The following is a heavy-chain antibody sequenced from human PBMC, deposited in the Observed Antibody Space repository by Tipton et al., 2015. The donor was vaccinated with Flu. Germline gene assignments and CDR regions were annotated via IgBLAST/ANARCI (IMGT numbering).Heavy chain of an antibody. Sequence: SLRLSCAASGFAFSRFTMTWVRQAPGKGLEWVSSISSSSSYTYYIDSVKGRFTVSRDNSKNSVFLQMDNVGVEDTAVYYCAREAYWSGDYWGQGTLVTVSS. J-gene: IGHJ4*02. CDR3: AREAYWSGDY. CDR2: ISSSSSYT. D-gene: IGHD2-8*02. CDR1: GFAFSRFT. V-gene: IGHV3-21*01.